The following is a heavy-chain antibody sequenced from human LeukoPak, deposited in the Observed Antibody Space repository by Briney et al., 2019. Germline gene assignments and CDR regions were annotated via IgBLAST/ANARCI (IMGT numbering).Heavy chain of an antibody. V-gene: IGHV1-69*01. D-gene: IGHD6-19*01. CDR1: GGTFSSYA. J-gene: IGHJ4*02. CDR3: ARDRGAVTDVFDY. Sequence: SVKVSCKASGGTFSSYAISWVRQAPGQGLEWMGGIIPIFGTANYAQKFQGRVTITADEPTSTAYMELSSLRSEDTAVYYCARDRGAVTDVFDYWGQGTLVTVSS. CDR2: IIPIFGTA.